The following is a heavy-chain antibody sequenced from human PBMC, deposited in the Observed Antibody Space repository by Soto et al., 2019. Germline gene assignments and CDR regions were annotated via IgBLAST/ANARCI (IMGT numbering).Heavy chain of an antibody. J-gene: IGHJ1*01. Sequence: EVQLVESGGGLVQPGRSLRLSCAASGFTFDDYAMHWVRQAPGKGLEWVSGISWNSGSIGYADSVKGRFTISRDNAKNSLYLQMNSLRDEDTAVYYCAREGGIAVAEGYFQHWGQGTLVTVSS. CDR1: GFTFDDYA. CDR2: ISWNSGSI. V-gene: IGHV3-9*01. CDR3: AREGGIAVAEGYFQH. D-gene: IGHD6-19*01.